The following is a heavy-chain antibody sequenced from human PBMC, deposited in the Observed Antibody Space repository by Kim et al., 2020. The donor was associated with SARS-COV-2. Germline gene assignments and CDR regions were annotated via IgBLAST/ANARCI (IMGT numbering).Heavy chain of an antibody. Sequence: ASVKVSCKASGYTFTSYGISWVRQAPGQGLEWMGWISAYNGNTNYAQKLQGRVTMTTDTSTSTADMELRSLRSDDTAVYYCAGTKSSTVTLRGDAFDIWGQGTMVTVSS. CDR1: GYTFTSYG. J-gene: IGHJ3*02. D-gene: IGHD4-17*01. CDR2: ISAYNGNT. CDR3: AGTKSSTVTLRGDAFDI. V-gene: IGHV1-18*01.